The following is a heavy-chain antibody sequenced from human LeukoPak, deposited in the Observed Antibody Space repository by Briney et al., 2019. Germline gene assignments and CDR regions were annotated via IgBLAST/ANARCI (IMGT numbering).Heavy chain of an antibody. J-gene: IGHJ6*02. D-gene: IGHD2-2*01. Sequence: PGGSLRLSCGASGFTFSSYAMHWVRQAPGKGLEYVSAISSNGGSTYYANSVKGRFTISRDNSKNTLYLQMGSLRAEDMAVYYCARDQVPEDYYYYGMDVWGQGTTVTVSS. CDR2: ISSNGGST. CDR1: GFTFSSYA. CDR3: ARDQVPEDYYYYGMDV. V-gene: IGHV3-64*01.